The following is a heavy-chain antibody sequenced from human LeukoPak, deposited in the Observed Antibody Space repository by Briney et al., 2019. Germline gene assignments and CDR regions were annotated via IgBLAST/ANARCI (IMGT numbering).Heavy chain of an antibody. CDR2: ILSDGYTT. V-gene: IGHV3-23*01. D-gene: IGHD1-26*01. Sequence: GGSLRLSCAGSGFIFTNYAMNWVRQAPGKGLEWVSSILSDGYTTSYADSVRGRFTISRDNSKSSLYLEMSSLRAEDTAMYYCAKDLISPRRVGSSEKLDYWGQGTLVTVSS. CDR3: AKDLISPRRVGSSEKLDY. CDR1: GFIFTNYA. J-gene: IGHJ4*02.